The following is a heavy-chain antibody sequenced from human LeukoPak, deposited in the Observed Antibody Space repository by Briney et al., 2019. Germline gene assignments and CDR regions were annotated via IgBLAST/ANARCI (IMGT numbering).Heavy chain of an antibody. J-gene: IGHJ3*02. Sequence: GGSLRLSCEAPGFTFSSYWMHWVRQAPGKGLVWVSLIKSDGSTNYADSVKGRFTISRDNAKNTLYLQMNSLRAEDTAVYYCARDRGYTFDIWGQGTMLPVSS. D-gene: IGHD1-1*01. CDR3: ARDRGYTFDI. CDR2: IKSDGST. V-gene: IGHV3-74*01. CDR1: GFTFSSYW.